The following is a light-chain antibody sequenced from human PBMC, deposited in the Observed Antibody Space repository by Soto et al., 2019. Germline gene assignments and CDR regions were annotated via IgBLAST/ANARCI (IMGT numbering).Light chain of an antibody. Sequence: VVTQPPSVSGAPGQKVTISCTRSSSNIGAAYDVHWYQHLPGTAPKLLIYGNNNRPSGVPDRFSGSKSGTSASLAITGLQAEDEADYYCQSYDSSLSGWVFGGGTQLTVL. CDR1: SSNIGAAYD. V-gene: IGLV1-40*01. CDR2: GNN. J-gene: IGLJ3*02. CDR3: QSYDSSLSGWV.